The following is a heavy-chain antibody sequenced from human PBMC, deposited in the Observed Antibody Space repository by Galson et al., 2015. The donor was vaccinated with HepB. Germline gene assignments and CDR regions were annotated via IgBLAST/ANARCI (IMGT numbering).Heavy chain of an antibody. CDR3: TRVLRGGAFDI. V-gene: IGHV3-15*01. Sequence: SLRLSCAASGFTFTNAWMSWVRQAPGKGLEWVGRIKSKSDGGTTDYATPVKGRFTISRDDSKTTLFLQMNSLKAEDAAVYYCTRVLRGGAFDIWGQGTMVTVSS. J-gene: IGHJ3*02. CDR1: GFTFTNAW. CDR2: IKSKSDGGTT. D-gene: IGHD1-26*01.